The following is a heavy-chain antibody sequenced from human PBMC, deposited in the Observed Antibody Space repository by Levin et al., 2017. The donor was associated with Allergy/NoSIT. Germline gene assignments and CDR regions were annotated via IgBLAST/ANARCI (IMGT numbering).Heavy chain of an antibody. J-gene: IGHJ2*01. CDR1: GGSISSYY. V-gene: IGHV4-59*01. CDR2: IYYSGST. Sequence: SETLSLTCTVSGGSISSYYWSWIRQPPGKGLEWIGYIYYSGSTNYNPSLKSRVTISVDTSKNQFSLKLSSVTAADTAVYYCARGSGSPGRPGYDILTGYYSPYWYFDLWGRGTLVTVSS. D-gene: IGHD3-9*01. CDR3: ARGSGSPGRPGYDILTGYYSPYWYFDL.